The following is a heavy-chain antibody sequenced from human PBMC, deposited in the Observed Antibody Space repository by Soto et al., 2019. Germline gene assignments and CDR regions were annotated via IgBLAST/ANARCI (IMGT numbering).Heavy chain of an antibody. CDR2: ISAYNGNT. D-gene: IGHD6-13*01. J-gene: IGHJ5*02. Sequence: QVQLVQSGAEVKKPGASVKVSCKASGYTFTSYGISWVRQAPGQGLEWMGWISAYNGNTNYAQKLQGRVTMTTDKSTSAAYRELRSLRSDDTAVYYCAIDLPLWAAAAGTGGWFDPWGQGTLVTVSS. V-gene: IGHV1-18*01. CDR3: AIDLPLWAAAAGTGGWFDP. CDR1: GYTFTSYG.